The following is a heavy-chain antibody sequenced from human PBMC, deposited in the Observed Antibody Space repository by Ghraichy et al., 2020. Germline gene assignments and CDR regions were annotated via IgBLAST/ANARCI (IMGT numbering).Heavy chain of an antibody. J-gene: IGHJ2*01. Sequence: LNISCTVSGGSISSYYWSWIRQPPGKGLEWIGYIYYSGSTNYNPSLKSRVTISVDTSKNQFSLKLSSVTAADTAVYYCARLVVVVAASDWYFDLWGRGTLVTVSS. V-gene: IGHV4-59*01. CDR2: IYYSGST. D-gene: IGHD2-15*01. CDR3: ARLVVVVAASDWYFDL. CDR1: GGSISSYY.